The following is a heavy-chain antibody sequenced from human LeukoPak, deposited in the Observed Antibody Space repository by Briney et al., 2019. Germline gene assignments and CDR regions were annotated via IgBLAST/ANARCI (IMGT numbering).Heavy chain of an antibody. CDR1: GYTFTSYG. CDR3: ARGTPYDILTGYYPNHYGMDV. Sequence: GASVKVSCKASGYTFTSYGISWVRQAPGQGLEWMGWISAYNGNTNYAQKLQGRVTMTTDTSTSTAYMELRSLRSDDTAVYYCARGTPYDILTGYYPNHYGMDVWGKGTTVTVSS. V-gene: IGHV1-18*04. J-gene: IGHJ6*04. CDR2: ISAYNGNT. D-gene: IGHD3-9*01.